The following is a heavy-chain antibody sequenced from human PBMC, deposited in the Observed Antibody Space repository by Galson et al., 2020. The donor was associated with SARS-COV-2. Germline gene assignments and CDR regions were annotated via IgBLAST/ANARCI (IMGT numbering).Heavy chain of an antibody. CDR1: GLTFSGPA. CDR3: TIGYCSTTTCYPRFDP. CDR2: IKTKATSYAT. J-gene: IGHJ5*02. Sequence: GGSLSLSFAASGLTFSGPAVHWFRQAPGKGRDGVGRIKTKATSYATAYAASVKGRFTMSRDDSKNTAYLQMNSLKTEDTAVYYCTIGYCSTTTCYPRFDPWGRGTLVTVSS. V-gene: IGHV3-73*01. D-gene: IGHD2-2*01.